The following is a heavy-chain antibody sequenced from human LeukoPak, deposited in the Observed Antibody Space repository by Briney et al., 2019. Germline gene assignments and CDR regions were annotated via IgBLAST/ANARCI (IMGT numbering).Heavy chain of an antibody. Sequence: GSLRLSCAASGFAFSSYAMNWVRQAPGKGLEWVSAINGRGDNTYYADSVKGRFTISRDNSKSTLFLQVNSLRAEDTAIYYCAKDRVSPGFNLFDPWGQGTLVTVSS. CDR1: GFAFSSYA. CDR2: INGRGDNT. CDR3: AKDRVSPGFNLFDP. D-gene: IGHD2/OR15-2a*01. V-gene: IGHV3-23*01. J-gene: IGHJ5*02.